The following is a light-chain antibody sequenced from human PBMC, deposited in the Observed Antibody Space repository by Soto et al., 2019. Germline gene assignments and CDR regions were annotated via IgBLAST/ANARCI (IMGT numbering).Light chain of an antibody. J-gene: IGLJ1*01. V-gene: IGLV1-36*01. Sequence: QSVLTQSPSVSAAPRQRVTISCSGSSSNIGNNAVNWYQQLPGKAPKLLIYYDDLLFSGVSDRFSGSRSGTSASLVISGLQSDDEADYYCATWDDSLNGYVFGTGTKLTVL. CDR3: ATWDDSLNGYV. CDR1: SSNIGNNA. CDR2: YDD.